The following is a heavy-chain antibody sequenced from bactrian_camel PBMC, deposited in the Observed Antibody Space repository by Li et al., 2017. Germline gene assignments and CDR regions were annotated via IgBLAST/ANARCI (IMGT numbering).Heavy chain of an antibody. D-gene: IGHD3*01. Sequence: QVQLVESGGGSVQAGGSLRLSCAASGSTIDSRCMAWFRQAPGKERERIATIYTPLSGASITRYADAVKGRFTISQDMAEKVLYLQIDDLKTPPRTTVRRGAVVVVNIATPQLLGPGDPGHRL. CDR1: GSTIDSRC. J-gene: IGHJ4*01. V-gene: IGHV3S1*01. CDR2: IYTPLSGASIT. CDR3: RRGAVVVVNIATPQL.